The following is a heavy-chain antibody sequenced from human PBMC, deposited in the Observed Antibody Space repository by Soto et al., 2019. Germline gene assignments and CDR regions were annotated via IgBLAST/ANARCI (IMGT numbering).Heavy chain of an antibody. J-gene: IGHJ4*02. CDR1: GFNFCNAS. CDR3: AKDPQQLIVYFEY. D-gene: IGHD6-13*01. V-gene: IGHV3-15*07. CDR2: IKSKTDGGTT. Sequence: PGGSPKLSFVGPGFNFCNASMNWVRPAPGKGLEWVGRIKSKTDGGTTYYADSVKGRFTISRDNSKNTLYLQMNSLRAEDTAVYYCAKDPQQLIVYFEYWGQGTQVTVSS.